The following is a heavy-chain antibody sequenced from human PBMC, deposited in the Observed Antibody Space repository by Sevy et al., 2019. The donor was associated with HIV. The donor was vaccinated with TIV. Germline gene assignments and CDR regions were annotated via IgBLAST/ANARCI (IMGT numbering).Heavy chain of an antibody. CDR3: ALERLSSDVAEYFQN. V-gene: IGHV3-30-3*01. J-gene: IGHJ1*01. Sequence: GGSLRLSCAASGFAFSNYYAMHWVRQAPGKGLEWVATISYDGINKHYADSVKGRFTISRDNFKNSLSLQMNSLRAEDTAVYFCALERLSSDVAEYFQNWGQGTLVTVSS. D-gene: IGHD1-1*01. CDR1: GFAFSNYYA. CDR2: ISYDGINK.